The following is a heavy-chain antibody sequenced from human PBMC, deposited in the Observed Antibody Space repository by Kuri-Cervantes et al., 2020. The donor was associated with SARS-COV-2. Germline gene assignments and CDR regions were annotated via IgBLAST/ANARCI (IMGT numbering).Heavy chain of an antibody. V-gene: IGHV3-21*06. J-gene: IGHJ6*02. D-gene: IGHD3-9*01. CDR1: GFSFTSYS. CDR2: ISRTSTYK. CDR3: ARGGSGDSRPSHYDIPDFYYTLDV. Sequence: GGSLRLSCAAAGFSFTSYSMTWVRQTPGKWLEWVSSISRTSTYKHYADSVKGRFSMSRDNAKNSLYLQLESLRVEDTAIYYCARGGSGDSRPSHYDIPDFYYTLDVWGQGTTVTVSS.